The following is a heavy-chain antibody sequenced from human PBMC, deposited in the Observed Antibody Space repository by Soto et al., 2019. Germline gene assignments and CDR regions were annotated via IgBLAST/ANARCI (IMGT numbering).Heavy chain of an antibody. J-gene: IGHJ5*02. CDR2: INAGNGNT. CDR3: ARYYYCSGKSKTLNINALFDP. V-gene: IGHV1-3*01. CDR1: GYTFTSYA. D-gene: IGHD3-10*01. Sequence: ASVKVSCKASGYTFTSYAMHWVRQAPGQRLEWMGWINAGNGNTKYSQKFQGRVTITRDTSASTAYMELSSLRSEDTAVYYCARYYYCSGKSKTLNINALFDPWVQGTLVTVSS.